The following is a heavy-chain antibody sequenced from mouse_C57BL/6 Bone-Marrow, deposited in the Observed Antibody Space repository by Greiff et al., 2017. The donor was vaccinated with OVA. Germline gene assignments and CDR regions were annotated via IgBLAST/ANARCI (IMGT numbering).Heavy chain of an antibody. V-gene: IGHV1-53*01. D-gene: IGHD1-1*01. CDR1: GYTFTSYW. Sequence: VQLQQPGTELVKPGASVKLSCKASGYTFTSYWMHWVKQRPGQGLEWIGNINPSNGGTNYNEKFKSKATLTVDKSSSTAYMQLSSLTSEDSAVYYCARRIYYGSSPSYAMDYWGQGTSVTVSS. CDR2: INPSNGGT. J-gene: IGHJ4*01. CDR3: ARRIYYGSSPSYAMDY.